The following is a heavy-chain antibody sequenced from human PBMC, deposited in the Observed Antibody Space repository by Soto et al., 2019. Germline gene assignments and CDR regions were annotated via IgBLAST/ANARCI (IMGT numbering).Heavy chain of an antibody. Sequence: SVKVSCKASGFTFTSSAMQWVRQARGQRLEWIGWIVVGSGNTNYAQKFQERVTITRDMSTSTAYMELSSLRSEDTAVYYCAAVNIVATIEKGAFDIWGQGTMVTVSS. CDR2: IVVGSGNT. CDR3: AAVNIVATIEKGAFDI. CDR1: GFTFTSSA. J-gene: IGHJ3*02. V-gene: IGHV1-58*02. D-gene: IGHD5-12*01.